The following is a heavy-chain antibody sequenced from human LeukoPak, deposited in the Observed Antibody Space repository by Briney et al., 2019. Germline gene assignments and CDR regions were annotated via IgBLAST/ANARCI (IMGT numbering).Heavy chain of an antibody. Sequence: SETLSLTCTVSGGSISSYYWSWIRQPPGKGLEWIGYIYTSGSTNYNPSLKSRVTISVDTSKNQFSLKLSSVTAADTAVYYCARHAGLVAGTFYFDYWGQGTLVTVPS. CDR2: IYTSGST. J-gene: IGHJ4*02. D-gene: IGHD6-19*01. V-gene: IGHV4-4*09. CDR1: GGSISSYY. CDR3: ARHAGLVAGTFYFDY.